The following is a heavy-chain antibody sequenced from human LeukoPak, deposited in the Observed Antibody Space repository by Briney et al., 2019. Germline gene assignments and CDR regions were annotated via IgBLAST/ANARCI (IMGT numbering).Heavy chain of an antibody. D-gene: IGHD3-3*01. CDR1: GFTFSSYW. J-gene: IGHJ4*02. Sequence: GGSLRLSCAASGFTFSSYWMHWVRQAPGKGLVWVSRINSDGSSTSYADSVKGRFTISRDNAKNTLYLQMNSLRAEDTAVYYCARDYDFWSGYYGIDYWGQGTLVTVSS. V-gene: IGHV3-74*01. CDR3: ARDYDFWSGYYGIDY. CDR2: INSDGSST.